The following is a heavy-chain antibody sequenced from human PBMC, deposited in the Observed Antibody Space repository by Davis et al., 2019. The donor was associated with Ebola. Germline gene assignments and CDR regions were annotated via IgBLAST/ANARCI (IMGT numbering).Heavy chain of an antibody. CDR2: ISYDGNYI. D-gene: IGHD2-15*01. Sequence: GESLKISCEVSGFTLSNYGMHWVRQAPGKGLEWVAAISYDGNYIYYADSVRGRFTISREDSENTLYLQMNSLRAEDTALYYCARSFHSGGIRTGFWDYWGQGTLVTVSS. V-gene: IGHV3-30*19. CDR3: ARSFHSGGIRTGFWDY. J-gene: IGHJ4*02. CDR1: GFTLSNYG.